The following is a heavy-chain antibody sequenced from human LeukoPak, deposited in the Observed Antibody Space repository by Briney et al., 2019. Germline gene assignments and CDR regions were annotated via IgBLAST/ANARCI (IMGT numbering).Heavy chain of an antibody. J-gene: IGHJ6*02. CDR1: GFTFSSYA. V-gene: IGHV3-23*01. CDR2: ISGSGGST. CDR3: AKRVNVLLWSGELLVRRESLAGYGMDV. Sequence: GGSLRLSCAASGFTFSSYAVSWVRQAPGKGLEWVSAISGSGGSTYYADSVKGRFTISRDNSKNTLYLQMNSLRAEDTAVYYCAKRVNVLLWSGELLVRRESLAGYGMDVWGQGTTVTVSS. D-gene: IGHD3-10*01.